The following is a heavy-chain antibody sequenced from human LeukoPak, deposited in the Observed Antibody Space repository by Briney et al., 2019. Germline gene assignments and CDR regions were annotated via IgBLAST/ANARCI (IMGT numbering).Heavy chain of an antibody. CDR3: ASSPRGYFDWLLYFGY. V-gene: IGHV1-69*05. J-gene: IGHJ4*02. D-gene: IGHD3-9*01. CDR1: GYTFTSYG. CDR2: ITPIFGTA. Sequence: SVKVSCKASGYTFTSYGISWVRQAPGQGLEWMGGITPIFGTANYAQKFQGRVTITTDESTSTAYMELSSLRSEDTAVYYCASSPRGYFDWLLYFGYWGQGTLVTVSS.